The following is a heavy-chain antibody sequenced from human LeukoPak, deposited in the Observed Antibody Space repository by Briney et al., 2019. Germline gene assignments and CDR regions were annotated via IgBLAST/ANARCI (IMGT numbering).Heavy chain of an antibody. CDR3: AKDLGSSGYYY. J-gene: IGHJ4*02. CDR2: ISDSGGST. Sequence: GGSLRLSCAASGFTFSSYAMSWVRQAPGKGLEWVSSISDSGGSTYYADSVKGRFTISRDNSKITLYLQMNSLRAEDTAVYYCAKDLGSSGYYYWGQGTLVTVSS. D-gene: IGHD3-22*01. V-gene: IGHV3-23*01. CDR1: GFTFSSYA.